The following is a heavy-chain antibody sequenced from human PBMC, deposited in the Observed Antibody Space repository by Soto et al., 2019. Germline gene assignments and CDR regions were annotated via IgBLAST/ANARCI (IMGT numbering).Heavy chain of an antibody. CDR3: ARDVVVVTAEITILYYYYYGMDV. V-gene: IGHV1-46*01. CDR1: GYTFTSYY. CDR2: INPSGGST. Sequence: GASVKVSCKASGYTFTSYYMHWVRQAPGQGLEWMGIINPSGGSTSYAQKFQGRVTMTRDTSTSTVYMELSSLRSEDTAVYYCARDVVVVTAEITILYYYYYGMDVWGQGTTVTVSS. D-gene: IGHD2-21*02. J-gene: IGHJ6*02.